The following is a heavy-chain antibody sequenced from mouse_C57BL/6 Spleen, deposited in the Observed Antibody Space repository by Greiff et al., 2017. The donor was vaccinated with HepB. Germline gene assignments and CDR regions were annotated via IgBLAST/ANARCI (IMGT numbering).Heavy chain of an antibody. D-gene: IGHD1-1*01. Sequence: VKLQESGAELARPGASVKLSCKASGYTFTSYGISWVKQRTGQGLEWIGEIYPRSGNTYYNEKFKGKATLTADKSSSTAYMELRSLTSEDSAVYFCARGEGTTVVATDAMDYWGQGTSVTVSS. CDR3: ARGEGTTVVATDAMDY. CDR1: GYTFTSYG. V-gene: IGHV1-81*01. J-gene: IGHJ4*01. CDR2: IYPRSGNT.